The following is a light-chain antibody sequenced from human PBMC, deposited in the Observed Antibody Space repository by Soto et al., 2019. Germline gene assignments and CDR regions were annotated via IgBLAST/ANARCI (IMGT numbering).Light chain of an antibody. J-gene: IGLJ3*02. CDR1: GSNIGSHD. CDR2: RND. Sequence: QSVLTQPPSASGTPGQRVTISCSGSGSNIGSHDVYWYHHLPGTAPKVLIYRNDQRPSGVPDRFSASRSGTSASLAISGLRSEDEADYYCVAWDDSLSGRVFGGGTKLTVL. V-gene: IGLV1-47*02. CDR3: VAWDDSLSGRV.